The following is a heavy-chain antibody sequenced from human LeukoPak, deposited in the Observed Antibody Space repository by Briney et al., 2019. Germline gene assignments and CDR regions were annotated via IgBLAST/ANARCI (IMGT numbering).Heavy chain of an antibody. J-gene: IGHJ3*01. D-gene: IGHD3-10*01. CDR3: ATYYYVSGSYGDAFDV. CDR2: VYSGGST. CDR1: GFTVSSNY. V-gene: IGHV3-53*01. Sequence: AGSLTLSCAASGFTVSSNYMSWVRQAPGKGLEWVSVVYSGGSTYYEDSVRGRFTISRDNSKNTLYLQMNSLRAEDTSVYYCATYYYVSGSYGDAFDVWGQGTMVSVS.